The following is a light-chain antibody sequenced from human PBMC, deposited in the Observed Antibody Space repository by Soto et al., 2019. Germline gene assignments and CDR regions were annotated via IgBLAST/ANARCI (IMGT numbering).Light chain of an antibody. CDR3: SLSPCENTYV. CDR1: RTDFVSYNR. CDR2: EAR. V-gene: IGLV2-18*01. J-gene: IGLJ1*01. Sequence: QSALTQPPSVXASPGQSVTISCTGTRTDFVSYNRVSWYQQPPGTAPKLIMYEARNRPSVVPDRFSGSKSCKTASLTISGLQAADEVDYYCSLSPCENTYVFATGTKVPVL.